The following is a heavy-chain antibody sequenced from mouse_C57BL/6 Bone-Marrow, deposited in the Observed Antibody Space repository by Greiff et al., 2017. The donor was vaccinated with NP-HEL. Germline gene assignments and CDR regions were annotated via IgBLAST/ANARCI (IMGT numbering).Heavy chain of an antibody. Sequence: VQLKESGPGLVKPSQSLSLTCSVTGYSITSGYYWNWIRQFPGNKLEWMGYISYDGSNNYNPSLKNRISITRDTSKNQFFLKLNSVTTEDTATYYCARDLYSNPSYYAMDYWGQGTSVTVSS. J-gene: IGHJ4*01. CDR3: ARDLYSNPSYYAMDY. V-gene: IGHV3-6*01. CDR1: GYSITSGYY. CDR2: ISYDGSN. D-gene: IGHD2-5*01.